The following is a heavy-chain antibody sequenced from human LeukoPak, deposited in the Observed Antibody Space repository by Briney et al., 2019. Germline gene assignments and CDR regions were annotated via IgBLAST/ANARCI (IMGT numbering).Heavy chain of an antibody. D-gene: IGHD6-13*01. CDR1: GGSISSSNW. CDR2: IYHSGST. Sequence: NPSGTLSLTCAVSGGSISSSNWWSWVRQPPGKGLEWIGQIYHSGSTNYNPSLKSRVAISVDKSKNQFSLNLNSVTAADTAVYYCARDFHSSSWYLYWYFDLWGRGTLVTVSS. V-gene: IGHV4-4*02. J-gene: IGHJ2*01. CDR3: ARDFHSSSWYLYWYFDL.